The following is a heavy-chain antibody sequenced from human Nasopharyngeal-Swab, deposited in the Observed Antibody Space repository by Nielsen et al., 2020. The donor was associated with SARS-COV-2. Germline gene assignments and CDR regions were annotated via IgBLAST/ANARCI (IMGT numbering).Heavy chain of an antibody. CDR2: INPSGGST. Sequence: WVRQAPGQGLEWMGIINPSGGSTSYAQKFQGRVTMTRDTSTSTVYMELSSLRSEDTAVYYCARGKDSSSSSRIWGYYGMDVWGQGTTGTVSS. CDR3: ARGKDSSSSSRIWGYYGMDV. D-gene: IGHD6-6*01. J-gene: IGHJ6*02. V-gene: IGHV1-46*01.